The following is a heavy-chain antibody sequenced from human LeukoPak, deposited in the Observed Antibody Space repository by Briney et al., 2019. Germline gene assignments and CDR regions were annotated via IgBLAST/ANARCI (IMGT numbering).Heavy chain of an antibody. CDR1: GYTFTSYD. CDR2: MNPNSGNT. V-gene: IGHV1-8*01. J-gene: IGHJ5*02. CDR3: ARGLRYFDWLLPNWFDP. D-gene: IGHD3-9*01. Sequence: ASVKVSCKASGYTFTSYDINWVRQATGQGLEWMGWMNPNSGNTGYAQKFQGRVTMTRNTSISTAYMELSSLRSEDTAVYYCARGLRYFDWLLPNWFDPWGQGTLVTVSS.